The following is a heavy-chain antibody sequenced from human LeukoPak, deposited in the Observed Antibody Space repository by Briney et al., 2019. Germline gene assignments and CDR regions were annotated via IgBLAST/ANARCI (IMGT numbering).Heavy chain of an antibody. D-gene: IGHD2-2*01. Sequence: GGSLRLSCAASGFTFSSYAMSWVRQAPGKGLEWVSAISSSGGSTYYTDSVKGRFTISRDNSKNTLYLQMNSLRAEDTAVYYCAKDGSCSSTSCYFFYYGMDVWGQGTTVTVSS. CDR2: ISSSGGST. V-gene: IGHV3-23*01. CDR1: GFTFSSYA. J-gene: IGHJ6*02. CDR3: AKDGSCSSTSCYFFYYGMDV.